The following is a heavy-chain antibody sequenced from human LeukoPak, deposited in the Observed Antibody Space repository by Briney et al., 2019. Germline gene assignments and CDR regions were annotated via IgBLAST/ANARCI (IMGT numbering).Heavy chain of an antibody. Sequence: PSETLSLTCTVSGGSISSSSYYWGWIRQPPGEGLEWIGSIYYSGSTYYNPSLKSRVTISVDTSKNQFSLKLSSVTAADTAVYYCARRDKQLWLKGFDYWGQGTLVTVSS. D-gene: IGHD5-18*01. V-gene: IGHV4-39*01. CDR2: IYYSGST. J-gene: IGHJ4*02. CDR1: GGSISSSSYY. CDR3: ARRDKQLWLKGFDY.